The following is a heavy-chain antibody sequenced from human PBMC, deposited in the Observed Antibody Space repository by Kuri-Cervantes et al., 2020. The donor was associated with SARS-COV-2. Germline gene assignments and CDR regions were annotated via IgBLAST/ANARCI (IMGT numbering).Heavy chain of an antibody. V-gene: IGHV1-2*02. CDR1: GYTFTGYY. J-gene: IGHJ6*03. D-gene: IGHD2-15*01. CDR2: INPNSGGT. Sequence: ASVKVSCKASGYTFTGYYMHWVRQAPGQGLEWMGWINPNSGGTNYAQKLQGRVTMTTDTSTSTAYMELRSLRSDDTAVYYCARDLTYCSGGSCSLYYYYYMDVWGKGTTVTVSS. CDR3: ARDLTYCSGGSCSLYYYYYMDV.